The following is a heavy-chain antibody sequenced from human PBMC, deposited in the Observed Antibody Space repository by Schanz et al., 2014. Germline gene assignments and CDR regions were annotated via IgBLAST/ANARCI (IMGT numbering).Heavy chain of an antibody. D-gene: IGHD2-15*01. CDR3: AKGSVVVVAATLPFDY. CDR2: IWHDVTKR. V-gene: IGHV3-30*02. CDR1: GFTFSNFG. Sequence: QVQLVESGGGVVQPGGSLRLSCAASGFTFSNFGMHWVRQAPGKGLEWVAFIWHDVTKRSYADSVKGRFTVSRDNSKNTLYLQMNSLRAEDTAVYYCAKGSVVVVAATLPFDYWGQGTLVTVSS. J-gene: IGHJ4*02.